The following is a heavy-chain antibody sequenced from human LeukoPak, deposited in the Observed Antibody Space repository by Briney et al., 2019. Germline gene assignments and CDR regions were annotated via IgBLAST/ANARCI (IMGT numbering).Heavy chain of an antibody. V-gene: IGHV4-30-2*01. CDR2: IYHSGST. Sequence: SETLSLTCAVSGGSISSGGYSWSWIRQPPGKGLEWIGYIYHSGSTYYNPSLKSRITISVDRSKNQFSLKLSSVTAADTAVYYCARGGGERNQMTTVVTPPTYWGQGTLVTVSS. CDR3: ARGGGERNQMTTVVTPPTY. D-gene: IGHD4-23*01. J-gene: IGHJ4*02. CDR1: GGSISSGGYS.